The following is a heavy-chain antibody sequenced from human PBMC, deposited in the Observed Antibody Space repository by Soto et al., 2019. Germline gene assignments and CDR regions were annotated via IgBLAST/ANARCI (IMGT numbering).Heavy chain of an antibody. D-gene: IGHD7-27*01. CDR3: ARSGLGTKAYAFDI. V-gene: IGHV3-11*01. CDR2: ISSSGSTI. Sequence: GGSMRLSCAASGLTLSDYYMSWIRQAPGKGLEWVSYISSSGSTIYYADSVKGRFTISRDNAKNSLYLQMNSLRAEDTAVYYCARSGLGTKAYAFDIWGQGTMVTVSS. J-gene: IGHJ3*02. CDR1: GLTLSDYY.